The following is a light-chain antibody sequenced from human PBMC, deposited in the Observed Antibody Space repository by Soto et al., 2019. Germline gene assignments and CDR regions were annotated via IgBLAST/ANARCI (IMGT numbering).Light chain of an antibody. V-gene: IGKV3-15*01. CDR1: QSVSRN. Sequence: EIVMTQSPATLSVSPGERATLSCRASQSVSRNLAWYQQKPGQTPRLLIYGASTRATGIPARFSGSGSGTDFTLTISSLQSEDFAVYYCQQYNNWPPYTFGQGTKLEIK. CDR3: QQYNNWPPYT. J-gene: IGKJ2*01. CDR2: GAS.